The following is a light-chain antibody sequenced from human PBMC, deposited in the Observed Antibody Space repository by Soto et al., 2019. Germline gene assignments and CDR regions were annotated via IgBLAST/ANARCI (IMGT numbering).Light chain of an antibody. V-gene: IGKV1-5*03. Sequence: DIQMTQSPSTLSGSGGDRVNITCRASQTISSWLAWYQQKPGKAPKLLIYKASTLKSGVTSRFSGSGSGTEFTLTISIMQPDDFATYYCQHYKSYSEAFGQGTKVDLK. CDR2: KAS. CDR1: QTISSW. J-gene: IGKJ1*01. CDR3: QHYKSYSEA.